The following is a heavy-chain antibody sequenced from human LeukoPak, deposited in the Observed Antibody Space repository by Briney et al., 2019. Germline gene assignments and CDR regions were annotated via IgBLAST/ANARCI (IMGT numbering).Heavy chain of an antibody. V-gene: IGHV4-59*12. CDR1: GGSISSDH. CDR2: IYYSGST. J-gene: IGHJ4*02. Sequence: SGTLSLTCTVSGGSISSDHWNWIRQPPGKGLEWIGCIYYSGSTYYNPSLKSRVTISVDTSKNQFSLKLSSVTAVDTAVYYCARTAVDTATYFGYWGQGTLVTVSS. D-gene: IGHD5-18*01. CDR3: ARTAVDTATYFGY.